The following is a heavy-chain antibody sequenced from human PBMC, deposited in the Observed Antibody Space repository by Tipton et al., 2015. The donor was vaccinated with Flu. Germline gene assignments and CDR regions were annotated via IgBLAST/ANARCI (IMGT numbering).Heavy chain of an antibody. CDR1: GDSMHNYY. V-gene: IGHV4-4*07. Sequence: GLVKPSETLSLTCTVSGDSMHNYYWNWIRQPAGKGLEWIGRIYASGSTTYNPSFKSRVTMSLDTSKNQFSLKLNSVTAADTAVYYCARVKYSGDGFDIWGRGTLVTVS. CDR2: IYASGST. D-gene: IGHD2-21*01. CDR3: ARVKYSGDGFDI. J-gene: IGHJ3*02.